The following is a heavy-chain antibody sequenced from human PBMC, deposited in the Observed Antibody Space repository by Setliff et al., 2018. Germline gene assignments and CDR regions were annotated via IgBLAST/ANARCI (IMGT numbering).Heavy chain of an antibody. J-gene: IGHJ6*03. CDR3: ARGYCSGGSGGSCYRLGDMDV. V-gene: IGHV3-53*01. CDR1: GFTVSTNY. CDR2: IYSGGSI. D-gene: IGHD2-15*01. Sequence: PGGSLRLSCAASGFTVSTNYMTWVRQAPGKGLDWVSVIYSGGSIYYADSVKGRFTISRDSSKSMVYLQMNSLRAEDTAVYYCARGYCSGGSGGSCYRLGDMDVWGKGTTVTVSS.